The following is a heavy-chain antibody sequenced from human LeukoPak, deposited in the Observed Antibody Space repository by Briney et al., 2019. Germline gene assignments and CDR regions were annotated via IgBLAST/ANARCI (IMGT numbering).Heavy chain of an antibody. CDR3: ASGFDSRFFDK. J-gene: IGHJ4*02. D-gene: IGHD3-22*01. V-gene: IGHV3-7*01. CDR2: IKQDGNEK. CDR1: GFTSSNYW. Sequence: GGSLRLSCAASGFTSSNYWMTWVRQAPGKGLEWVANIKQDGNEKYYVDSVKGRFTISRDNAKNSLYLQMNSLSAEDTAVYYCASGFDSRFFDKWGQGTLVTVSS.